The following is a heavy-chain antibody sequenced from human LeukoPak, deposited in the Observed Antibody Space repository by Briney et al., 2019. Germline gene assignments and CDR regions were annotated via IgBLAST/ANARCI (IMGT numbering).Heavy chain of an antibody. J-gene: IGHJ4*02. V-gene: IGHV3-49*04. CDR1: GFTFGDYA. CDR2: IRSKAYGGTT. Sequence: GGSLRLSCTASGFTFGDYAMSWVRQAPGKGLEGVGFIRSKAYGGTTEYAASVKGRFTISRDDSKSIAYLQMNSLKTEDTAVYYCTRGEWLAFDYWGQGTLVTVSS. D-gene: IGHD6-19*01. CDR3: TRGEWLAFDY.